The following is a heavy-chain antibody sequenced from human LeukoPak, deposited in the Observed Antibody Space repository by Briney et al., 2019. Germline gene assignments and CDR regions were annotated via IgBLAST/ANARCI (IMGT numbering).Heavy chain of an antibody. CDR2: ISSNGGST. V-gene: IGHV3-64*01. D-gene: IGHD2-21*02. CDR1: GFTFSINA. CDR3: AQGRLWVTAIDL. Sequence: GGSLRLSCAASGFTFSINAMHWVRQAPGEGLEYVSVISSNGGSTYYANSVKGRFIISRDNSKNTLYLQMGSLRLEDRAMFHSAQGRLWVTAIDLWGQRTLVTVSS. J-gene: IGHJ5*02.